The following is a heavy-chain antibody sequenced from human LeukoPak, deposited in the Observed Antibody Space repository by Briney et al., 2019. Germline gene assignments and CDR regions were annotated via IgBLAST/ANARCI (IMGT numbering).Heavy chain of an antibody. Sequence: GGSLRLSCAASGFTFSSYAMHWVRQAPGKGLEWVTVISYDGNDKYYADSVRGRFTISRDNSKNTVYLQMNSLRAEDTAVYYCARRLGPRDAFDIWGQGTMVTVSS. V-gene: IGHV3-30-3*01. J-gene: IGHJ3*02. CDR1: GFTFSSYA. CDR3: ARRLGPRDAFDI. D-gene: IGHD2-21*01. CDR2: ISYDGNDK.